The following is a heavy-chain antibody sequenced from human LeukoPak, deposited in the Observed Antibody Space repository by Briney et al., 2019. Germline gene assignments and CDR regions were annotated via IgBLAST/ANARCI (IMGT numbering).Heavy chain of an antibody. J-gene: IGHJ6*02. CDR3: ASPLPAGDSSGWYTAYYYYGMDV. V-gene: IGHV1-69*13. D-gene: IGHD6-19*01. CDR1: GGTFSSYA. Sequence: GASVKVSCKASGGTFSSYAISWVRQAPGQGLEWMGGIIPIFGAANYAQKFQGRVTITADESTSTAYMELSSLRSEDTAVYYCASPLPAGDSSGWYTAYYYYGMDVWGQGTTVTVSS. CDR2: IIPIFGAA.